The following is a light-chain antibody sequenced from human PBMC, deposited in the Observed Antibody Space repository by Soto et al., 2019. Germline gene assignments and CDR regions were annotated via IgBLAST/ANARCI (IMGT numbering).Light chain of an antibody. Sequence: EIVLTQSPATLSSSPGETATLSCSASQSVRSSHLAWYQQMPGQAPRLLIYGTSNRATGIPDRFSGSGSGTDFTLTISRLEPEDFAVYYCQQYDNSPLTFGGGTKVDIK. CDR1: QSVRSSH. V-gene: IGKV3-20*01. CDR2: GTS. CDR3: QQYDNSPLT. J-gene: IGKJ4*01.